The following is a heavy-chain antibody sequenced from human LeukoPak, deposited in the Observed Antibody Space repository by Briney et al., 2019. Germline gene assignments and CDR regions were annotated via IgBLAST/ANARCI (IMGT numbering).Heavy chain of an antibody. CDR2: IYISGST. CDR1: GASINSHY. V-gene: IGHV4-4*07. Sequence: SETLSLTCSVSGASINSHYWTWVRQPAGKGLEWIGRIYISGSTNYSPSLKSRVTMSLDTSKNQFSLNLISVTAADTAVYYCARALNPLPGTYYFDYWGQGTLVSVSS. J-gene: IGHJ4*02. D-gene: IGHD2-15*01. CDR3: ARALNPLPGTYYFDY.